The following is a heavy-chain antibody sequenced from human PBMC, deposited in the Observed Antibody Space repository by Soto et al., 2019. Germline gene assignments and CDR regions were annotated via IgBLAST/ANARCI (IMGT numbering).Heavy chain of an antibody. Sequence: ASVKVSCKASGGTLSSYAGSWVRQAPGQGLEWMGIINPSGGSTSYAQKFQGRVTMTRDTSTSTVYMELSSLRSEDTAVYYCARTVRRQWLVQDWYFDLWGRGTLVTVSS. V-gene: IGHV1-46*01. CDR2: INPSGGST. CDR3: ARTVRRQWLVQDWYFDL. CDR1: GGTLSSYA. J-gene: IGHJ2*01. D-gene: IGHD6-19*01.